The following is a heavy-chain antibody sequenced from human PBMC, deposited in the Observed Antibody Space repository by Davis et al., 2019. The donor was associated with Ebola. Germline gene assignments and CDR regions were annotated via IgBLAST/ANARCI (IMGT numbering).Heavy chain of an antibody. CDR2: TRNKANSYTT. CDR1: GFTFSDHY. CDR3: ARVIWRDYGDYGFDY. D-gene: IGHD4-17*01. J-gene: IGHJ4*02. V-gene: IGHV3-72*01. Sequence: GESLKISCAASGFTFSDHYMDWVRQAPGKGLEWVGRTRNKANSYTTEYAASVKGRFTISRDDSKNSLYLQMNSLKTEDTAVYYCARVIWRDYGDYGFDYWGQGTLVTVSS.